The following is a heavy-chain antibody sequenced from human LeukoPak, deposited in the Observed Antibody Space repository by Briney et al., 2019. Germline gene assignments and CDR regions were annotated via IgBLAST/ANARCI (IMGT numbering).Heavy chain of an antibody. CDR3: ARVEQQLGYYYYGMDV. CDR2: IYYTGST. CDR1: AGSISSGDYY. Sequence: SETLSLTCTVSAGSISSGDYYWSWIRQPPGKGLQWIVYIYYTGSTYYNPSLKTRVTISVHTSKNQFSLKLSSVTAADTAVYYCARVEQQLGYYYYGMDVWGKGTTVTVSS. V-gene: IGHV4-30-4*01. D-gene: IGHD6-13*01. J-gene: IGHJ6*04.